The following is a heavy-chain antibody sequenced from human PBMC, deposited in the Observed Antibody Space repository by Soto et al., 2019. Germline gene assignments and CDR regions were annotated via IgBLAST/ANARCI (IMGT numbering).Heavy chain of an antibody. Sequence: QVQLVESGGGVVQPGRSLRLSCAASGFTFSSYGMHWVRQAPGKGLEWVAVISYDGSNKYYADSVKGRFTISRDNSKNSLYLQMNSLRAEAMAVYYCAKDAVVGVRRSTWYCYYWGQGTLVTVSS. D-gene: IGHD6-13*01. J-gene: IGHJ4*02. CDR2: ISYDGSNK. CDR1: GFTFSSYG. CDR3: AKDAVVGVRRSTWYCYY. V-gene: IGHV3-30*18.